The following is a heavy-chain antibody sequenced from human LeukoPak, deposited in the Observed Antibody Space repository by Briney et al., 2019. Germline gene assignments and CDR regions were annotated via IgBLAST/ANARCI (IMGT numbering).Heavy chain of an antibody. CDR2: IYYSGST. CDR1: GGSISSGGYY. V-gene: IGHV4-31*03. D-gene: IGHD6-13*01. CDR3: ARDLAAAGLFDY. Sequence: SQTLSLTCTLSGGSISSGGYYWSWIRQHPGRGLEWIGYIYYSGSTYYNPSLKSRGTISVDTAKNQFSLELSAVTAADTAVYYCARDLAAAGLFDYWGQGTLVTVSS. J-gene: IGHJ4*02.